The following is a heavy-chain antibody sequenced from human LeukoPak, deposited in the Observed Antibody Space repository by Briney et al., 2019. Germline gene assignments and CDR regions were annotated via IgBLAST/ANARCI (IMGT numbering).Heavy chain of an antibody. V-gene: IGHV4-61*01. J-gene: IGHJ6*03. CDR3: ARTTEGYCRSTSCYGFYYSYYMDV. CDR1: GGSISTSNYY. Sequence: SETLSLTCTVSGGSISTSNYYWSWIRQPPGKGLEWIGYIYYSGSTNYNPSLKSRVTISVATSKNQFSLKLNSVTAADTAVYYCARTTEGYCRSTSCYGFYYSYYMDVWGKGTTVTISS. D-gene: IGHD2-2*01. CDR2: IYYSGST.